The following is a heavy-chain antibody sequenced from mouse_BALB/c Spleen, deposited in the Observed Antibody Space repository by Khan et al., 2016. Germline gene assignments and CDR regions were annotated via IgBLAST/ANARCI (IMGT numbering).Heavy chain of an antibody. V-gene: IGHV14-3*02. D-gene: IGHD1-1*01. CDR3: ARMYYGDY. Sequence: IQLVQSGAELVKPGASVKLSCTASGFSIQDTYIHWVRQRSEQGLDWIGRIDPPNDNTKYDPKFQGKATITADTSSNTAYLQLSSLTYEDTAVYYCARMYYGDYWGQGTTLTVSS. CDR1: GFSIQDTY. CDR2: IDPPNDNT. J-gene: IGHJ2*01.